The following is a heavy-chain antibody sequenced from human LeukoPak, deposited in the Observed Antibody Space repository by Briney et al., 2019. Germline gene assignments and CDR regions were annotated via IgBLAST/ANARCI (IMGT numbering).Heavy chain of an antibody. J-gene: IGHJ4*02. CDR1: GGTFSSYA. V-gene: IGHV1-69*13. CDR2: IIPIFGTA. CDR3: ARKEGVLRYFDWSPRFDY. D-gene: IGHD3-9*01. Sequence: SVKVSCKASGGTFSSYAISWVRQAPGQGLEWMGGIIPIFGTANYAQKFQGRVTITADESTSTAYMELSSLRSEDTAVYYCARKEGVLRYFDWSPRFDYWGQGTLVTVSS.